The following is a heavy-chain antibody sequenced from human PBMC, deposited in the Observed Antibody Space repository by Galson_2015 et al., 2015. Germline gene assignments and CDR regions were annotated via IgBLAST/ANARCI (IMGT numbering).Heavy chain of an antibody. CDR3: AGFYGSGSHTWFDP. V-gene: IGHV4-4*08. D-gene: IGHD3-10*01. CDR2: ISNSGTS. Sequence: LSLTCSVSGGSFSNYYWSWIRQPPGKGLEWLGHISNSGTSNYNPSLQSRATISLDTSKNQFSLKLSSVTAADTAVYFCAGFYGSGSHTWFDPWGQGTLVTVSS. J-gene: IGHJ5*02. CDR1: GGSFSNYY.